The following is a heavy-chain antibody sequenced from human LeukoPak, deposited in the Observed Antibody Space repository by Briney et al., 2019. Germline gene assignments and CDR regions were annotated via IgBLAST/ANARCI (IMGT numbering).Heavy chain of an antibody. Sequence: TSETLSLTCTVSGGSISSYYWSWIRQPAGKGLEWIGRIYTSGSTNYNPSLKSRVTMSVDTSKNQFSLKLSSVTAADTAVYYCARVSSGSPAYYYYMDVWGKGTTVTVSS. CDR1: GGSISSYY. CDR2: IYTSGST. J-gene: IGHJ6*03. V-gene: IGHV4-4*07. D-gene: IGHD3-22*01. CDR3: ARVSSGSPAYYYYMDV.